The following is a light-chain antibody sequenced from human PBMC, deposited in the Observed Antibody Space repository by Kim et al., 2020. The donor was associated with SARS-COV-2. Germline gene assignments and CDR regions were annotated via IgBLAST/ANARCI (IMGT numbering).Light chain of an antibody. CDR1: SLRSHY. Sequence: SSELTQDPAVSVALGQTVRITCQGDSLRSHYASWYQQEPGQAPVLVIYDKNNRPSEIPDRFSGSSSGNTASLTITGAQAADDADYYCNSRDSSGKHYVFGTGTKVTVL. CDR2: DKN. CDR3: NSRDSSGKHYV. V-gene: IGLV3-19*01. J-gene: IGLJ1*01.